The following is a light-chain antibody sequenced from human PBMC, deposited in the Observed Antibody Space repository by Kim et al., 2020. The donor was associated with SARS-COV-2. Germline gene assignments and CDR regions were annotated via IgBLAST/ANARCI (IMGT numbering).Light chain of an antibody. CDR2: GNS. CDR3: QSCDSSLSVV. V-gene: IGLV1-40*01. J-gene: IGLJ2*01. Sequence: GQMVTTACTGSSSRIGAGDVIYWYHQRPGAAPILLSYGNSNRPSGVPDRFSGSKSGTSASLAITGLQAEEEADYYCQSCDSSLSVVFGGGTQLTVL. CDR1: SSRIGAGDV.